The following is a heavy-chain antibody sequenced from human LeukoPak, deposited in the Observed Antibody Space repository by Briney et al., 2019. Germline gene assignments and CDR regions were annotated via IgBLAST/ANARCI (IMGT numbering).Heavy chain of an antibody. J-gene: IGHJ6*03. V-gene: IGHV3-7*01. D-gene: IGHD5-18*01. Sequence: GGSLRLSCAASGFTFSSYWMNWVRQAPGKGLEWVANIKQDGSETYYVDSVKGRFTISRDNAKNSLYLQMNSLRAEDTAVYYCARTPRTIIQLWPGSYYMDVWGKGTTVTVSS. CDR2: IKQDGSET. CDR1: GFTFSSYW. CDR3: ARTPRTIIQLWPGSYYMDV.